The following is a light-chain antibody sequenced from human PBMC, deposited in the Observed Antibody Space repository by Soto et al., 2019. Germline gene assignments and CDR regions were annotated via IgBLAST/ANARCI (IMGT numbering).Light chain of an antibody. V-gene: IGKV3-20*01. J-gene: IGKJ1*01. CDR3: QQYGTSPRT. CDR1: QSLNSIY. CDR2: GAS. Sequence: EIVLTQSPGTLSLSPGERATLSCRASQSLNSIYIAWYQQKPGQAPSLLIYGASSRATGIPDRFSGSGSGTDFSLTISRLEPEDFAVYYCQQYGTSPRTFGQGTKVEIK.